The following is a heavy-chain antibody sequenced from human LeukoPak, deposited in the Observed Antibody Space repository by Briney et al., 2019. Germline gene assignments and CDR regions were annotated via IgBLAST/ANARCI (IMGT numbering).Heavy chain of an antibody. CDR2: IYYSGST. D-gene: IGHD3-22*01. CDR3: ARPNNYYDSTLGGFDL. J-gene: IGHJ2*01. Sequence: SETLSLTCTVSGGSIRSYYWSWIRQPPGKGLEWIGYIYYSGSTNYNPSLKSRVSISVDTSKNQFSLKLSSVTAADTAVYYCARPNNYYDSTLGGFDLWGRGTLVTVSS. CDR1: GGSIRSYY. V-gene: IGHV4-59*08.